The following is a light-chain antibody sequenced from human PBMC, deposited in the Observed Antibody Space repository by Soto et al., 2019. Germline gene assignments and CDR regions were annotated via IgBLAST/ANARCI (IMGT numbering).Light chain of an antibody. CDR3: QHRSNWPTIT. CDR2: DAS. Sequence: EIVLTQSPGTLSLSPGERATLSCRASPSVTNYLAWYQQKPCQAPRLLIYDASNRATGIPARFSGSGSGTDFTLTISSLEPEDFAVYYGQHRSNWPTITFGQGTRLEIK. V-gene: IGKV3-11*01. J-gene: IGKJ5*01. CDR1: PSVTNY.